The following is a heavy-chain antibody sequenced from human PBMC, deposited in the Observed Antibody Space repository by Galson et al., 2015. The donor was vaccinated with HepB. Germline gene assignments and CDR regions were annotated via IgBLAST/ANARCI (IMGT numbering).Heavy chain of an antibody. J-gene: IGHJ4*02. CDR2: IRSKAYGGTT. CDR1: GFTFGDYA. V-gene: IGHV3-49*03. D-gene: IGHD4-23*01. CDR3: TRDLPTPTVAFDY. Sequence: SLRLSCAAPGFTFGDYAMSWFRQAPGKGLEWVGFIRSKAYGGTTEYAASVKGRFSISRDDSKSIAYLQMNSLKSEDTAVYLCTRDLPTPTVAFDYWGQGTLVTVSS.